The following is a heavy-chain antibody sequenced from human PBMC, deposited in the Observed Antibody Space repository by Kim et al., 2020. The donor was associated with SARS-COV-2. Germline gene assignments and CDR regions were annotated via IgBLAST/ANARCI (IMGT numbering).Heavy chain of an antibody. J-gene: IGHJ4*02. CDR1: GFTFSSYA. CDR2: ISGSGGNT. CDR3: AKRRSGGYDILTGYSFDY. D-gene: IGHD3-9*01. V-gene: IGHV3-23*01. Sequence: GGSLRLSCAASGFTFSSYAMSWVRQAPGKGLDWVSAISGSGGNTYYADSVKGRFTVSRDNSKNTLFLQMNSLRAEDTALYYCAKRRSGGYDILTGYSFDYWGQGTLVTVSS.